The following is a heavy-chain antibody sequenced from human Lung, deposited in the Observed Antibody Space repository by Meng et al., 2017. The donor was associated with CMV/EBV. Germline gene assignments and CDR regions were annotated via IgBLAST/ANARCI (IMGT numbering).Heavy chain of an antibody. CDR2: IYYTGST. CDR3: ASLWFEYEDPVYYFDY. Sequence: SXTLSLTCTVSGGSISSSNYFWGWIRQPPGKGLEWIGIIYYTGSTYYNPSLESRVTISVDTSKNQFSLRLTSVTAADTAVYFCASLWFEYEDPVYYFDYWGQGTLVTVSS. V-gene: IGHV4-39*07. CDR1: GGSISSSNYF. J-gene: IGHJ4*01. D-gene: IGHD3-10*01.